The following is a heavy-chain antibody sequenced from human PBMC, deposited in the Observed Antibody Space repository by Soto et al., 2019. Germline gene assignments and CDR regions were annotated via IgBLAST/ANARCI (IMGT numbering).Heavy chain of an antibody. CDR3: ARGDGYFYYFDY. CDR2: IIPIFGTA. CDR1: VGTFSSYA. Sequence: QVQLVPSGAEVNKPGSSVKVSCKASVGTFSSYAISWVRQAHGQGLEWMGGIIPIFGTANYAQKFQGRVTITADESTSTAYMELSSLRSEDTAVYYCARGDGYFYYFDYWGQGTLVTVSS. J-gene: IGHJ4*02. V-gene: IGHV1-69*01. D-gene: IGHD3-22*01.